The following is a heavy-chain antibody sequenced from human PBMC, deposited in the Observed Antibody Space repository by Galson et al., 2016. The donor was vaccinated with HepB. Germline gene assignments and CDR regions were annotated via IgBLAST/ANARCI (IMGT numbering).Heavy chain of an antibody. J-gene: IGHJ4*02. CDR2: IIPTIGTS. V-gene: IGHV1-69*06. Sequence: SVQVSGKASGATFSIYVMSLVRQTPGQGHEWRGDIIPTIGTSNYAQKFLGSVTISADKSTNTAYLELSSLRSEETAVYYCARGFGLRDCSGGRCYNFNYWGQGTLVTVSS. D-gene: IGHD2-15*01. CDR1: GATFSIYV. CDR3: ARGFGLRDCSGGRCYNFNY.